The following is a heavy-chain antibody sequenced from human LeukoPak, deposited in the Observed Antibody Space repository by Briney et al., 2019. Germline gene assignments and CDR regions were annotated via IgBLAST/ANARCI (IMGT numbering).Heavy chain of an antibody. CDR2: VSGTGSGT. CDR3: VKDFGNRVATVDC. Sequence: PGGSLRLSCAASEFTFSSYAMGWVRQAPGKGLEWVASVSGTGSGTYYADPVKGRFTISRDNSKNEMSLQMNSLRAEDTAVYYCVKDFGNRVATVDCWGQGTLVTVSS. CDR1: EFTFSSYA. J-gene: IGHJ4*02. D-gene: IGHD5-12*01. V-gene: IGHV3-23*01.